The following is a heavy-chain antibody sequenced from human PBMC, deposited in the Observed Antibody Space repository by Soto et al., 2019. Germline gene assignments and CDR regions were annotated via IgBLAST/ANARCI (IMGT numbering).Heavy chain of an antibody. D-gene: IGHD3-10*01. J-gene: IGHJ6*03. Sequence: ASVKVSCKASGYTFTSYGISWVRQAPGQGLEWMGWISAYNGNTNYAQKLQGRVTMTKDTSTSTAYMELRSLRSDDTAVYYCAGGDYYGSGSYYNPHRRYYYYMDVWGKGTTVTVSS. CDR2: ISAYNGNT. CDR3: AGGDYYGSGSYYNPHRRYYYYMDV. CDR1: GYTFTSYG. V-gene: IGHV1-18*01.